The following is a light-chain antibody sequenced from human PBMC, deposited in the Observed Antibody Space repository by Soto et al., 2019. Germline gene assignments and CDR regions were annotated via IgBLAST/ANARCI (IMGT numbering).Light chain of an antibody. Sequence: QSALTQPRSVSGSPGQSVTISCTGTSSDVGGYNYVSWYQQHPGKAPKLMIYDVGKRPSGVPDRFSGSKSGNTASLTISGLQAEDEADYYCSSYTSSSTLYVFGTGTQLTVL. J-gene: IGLJ1*01. CDR1: SSDVGGYNY. CDR2: DVG. CDR3: SSYTSSSTLYV. V-gene: IGLV2-11*01.